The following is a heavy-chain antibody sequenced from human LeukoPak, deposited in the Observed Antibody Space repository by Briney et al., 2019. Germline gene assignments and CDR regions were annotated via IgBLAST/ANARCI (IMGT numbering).Heavy chain of an antibody. D-gene: IGHD6-19*01. CDR2: ISSSSTAI. CDR3: ARGVAGRPTHLDY. J-gene: IGHJ4*02. Sequence: GESLRLSCAASGFTFSSYSMNWVRQAPGKGLEWVSYISSSSTAIYYADSVKGRFTISRDNAKNSQYLQMNSLRAEDTAVYYCARGVAGRPTHLDYWGQGTLVTVSS. CDR1: GFTFSSYS. V-gene: IGHV3-48*04.